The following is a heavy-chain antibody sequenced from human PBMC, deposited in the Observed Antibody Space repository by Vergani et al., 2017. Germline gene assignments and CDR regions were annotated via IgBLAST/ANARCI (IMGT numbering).Heavy chain of an antibody. CDR1: GFTSSNSA. D-gene: IGHD2/OR15-2a*01. CDR2: ISGPGLST. CDR3: VKEKIGLESYFFGS. V-gene: IGHV3-23*01. Sequence: EVHLLESGGGLVQSGGSLRLSCAASGFTSSNSAVSWVRQAPGRGLAWVSSISGPGLSTYYADSVKGRFSISRDNSKNTVFLQMHSLRAEDTAIYYCVKEKIGLESYFFGSWGHGILVTVSS. J-gene: IGHJ5*01.